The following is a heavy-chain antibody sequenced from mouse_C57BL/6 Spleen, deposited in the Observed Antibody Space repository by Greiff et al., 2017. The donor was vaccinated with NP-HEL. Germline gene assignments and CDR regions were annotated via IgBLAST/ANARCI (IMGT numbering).Heavy chain of an antibody. CDR1: GFTFSSYG. CDR2: ISSGGSYT. J-gene: IGHJ2*01. Sequence: EVQRVESGGDLVKPGGSLKLSCAASGFTFSSYGMSWVRQTPDKRLEWVATISSGGSYTYYPDSVKGRFTISRDNAKNTLYLQMSSLKSEDTAMYYCASQLGRGDYFDYWGQGTTLTVSS. D-gene: IGHD4-1*01. CDR3: ASQLGRGDYFDY. V-gene: IGHV5-6*01.